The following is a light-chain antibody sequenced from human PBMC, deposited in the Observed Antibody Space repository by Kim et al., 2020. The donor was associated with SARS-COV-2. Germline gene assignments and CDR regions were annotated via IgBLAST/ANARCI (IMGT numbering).Light chain of an antibody. CDR3: RQYGSSPKLT. CDR1: QSVSSCY. V-gene: IGKV3-20*01. J-gene: IGKJ4*01. CDR2: GAS. Sequence: EIVLTQSPGTLSLSPGERATLSCRASQSVSSCYLSWYQQKPGLAPRLLIYGASSRATGIPDRFSGSGSGTDVTLTISRLEPEDFAVYYCRQYGSSPKLTFGGGTKVDIK.